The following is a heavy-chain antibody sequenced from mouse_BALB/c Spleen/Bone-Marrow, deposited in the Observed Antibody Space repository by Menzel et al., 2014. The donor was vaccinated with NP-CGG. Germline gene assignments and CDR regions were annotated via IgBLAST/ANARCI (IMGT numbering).Heavy chain of an antibody. D-gene: IGHD1-1*01. CDR3: ARGGYYGTSHFDY. V-gene: IGHV3-1*02. J-gene: IGHJ2*01. Sequence: EVQLQQSGPDLVKPSQSLSLTCTVTGYSITSGYNWHWIRQFPGNKLEWMGYIHYSGYTNYNPSLTIRLSITRDTSKNQFFLQLNSVTTEDSATYSCARGGYYGTSHFDYWGQGTTLTVSS. CDR1: GYSITSGYN. CDR2: IHYSGYT.